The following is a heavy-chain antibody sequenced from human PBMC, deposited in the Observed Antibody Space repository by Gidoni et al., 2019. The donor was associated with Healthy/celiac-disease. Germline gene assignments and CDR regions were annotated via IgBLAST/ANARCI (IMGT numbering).Heavy chain of an antibody. CDR2: IYYSGST. D-gene: IGHD4-17*01. V-gene: IGHV4-61*01. CDR1: VGSVSSGSYY. Sequence: QVQLQESVPALVKPSETLSLTCTVSVGSVSSGSYYWRWIRPPPGKGLAWIGYIYYSGSTNYNPSLKSRVTISVDTSKNQFSLKLSSVTAADTAVYYCAREGPDATIDYWGQGTLVTVSS. J-gene: IGHJ4*02. CDR3: AREGPDATIDY.